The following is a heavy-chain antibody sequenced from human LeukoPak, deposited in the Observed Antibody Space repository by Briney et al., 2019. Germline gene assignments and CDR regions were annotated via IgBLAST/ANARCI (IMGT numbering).Heavy chain of an antibody. Sequence: KPSETLSLTCAVYGGPFSGYYWSWIRQPPGKGLEWIGEIKYCGSTNYNPPLKSRVTISVDTSKNQFSLKLSSVTAADAAVYYCARGSGGYYYDSRGYETFDIWGQGTMVTVSS. D-gene: IGHD3-22*01. V-gene: IGHV4-34*01. CDR1: GGPFSGYY. J-gene: IGHJ3*02. CDR3: ARGSGGYYYDSRGYETFDI. CDR2: IKYCGST.